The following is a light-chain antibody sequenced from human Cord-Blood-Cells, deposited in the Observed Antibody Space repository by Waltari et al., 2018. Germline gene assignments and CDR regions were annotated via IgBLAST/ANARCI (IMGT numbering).Light chain of an antibody. J-gene: IGLJ3*02. Sequence: QSALTQPASVSGSPGQSITISCTGTSSDVGGYNYVSWYQQHPGKDPKLMIYYVSKRPSGVSNRFSGSKSGNTASLTISGLQAEDEADYYCSSYTSSSTLVFGGGTKLTVL. CDR2: YVS. V-gene: IGLV2-14*01. CDR3: SSYTSSSTLV. CDR1: SSDVGGYNY.